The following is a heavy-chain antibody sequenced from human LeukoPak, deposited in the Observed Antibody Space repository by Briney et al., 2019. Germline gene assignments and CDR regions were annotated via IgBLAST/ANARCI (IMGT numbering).Heavy chain of an antibody. Sequence: PSETLSLTCAVYGGSFSGYYWSWIRQPPGKGLEWIGEINHSGSTNYNPSLKSRVTISVDTSKNQFSLKLSSVTAADTAVHYCARQGWELLFDYWGQGTLVTVSS. CDR3: ARQGWELLFDY. J-gene: IGHJ4*02. V-gene: IGHV4-34*01. CDR2: INHSGST. CDR1: GGSFSGYY. D-gene: IGHD1-26*01.